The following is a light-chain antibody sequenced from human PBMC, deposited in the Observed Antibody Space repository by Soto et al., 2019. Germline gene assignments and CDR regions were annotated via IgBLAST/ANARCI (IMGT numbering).Light chain of an antibody. J-gene: IGLJ1*01. Sequence: QSVLTQPPSASGSPGQSVTISCTGTSSDVGGYNYVSWYQQHPGKDPKLMVYEVNKRPSGVPDRFSGSKSGNTASLTVSGLQAEDESDYYCNSYAGGHGVFGPGTKLTVL. CDR3: NSYAGGHGV. V-gene: IGLV2-8*01. CDR1: SSDVGGYNY. CDR2: EVN.